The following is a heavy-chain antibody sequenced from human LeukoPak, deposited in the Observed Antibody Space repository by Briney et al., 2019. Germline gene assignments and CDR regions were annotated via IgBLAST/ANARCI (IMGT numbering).Heavy chain of an antibody. Sequence: SETLSLTCTVSGDSITSGSNYWSWIRQPAGKGPEWIGHIHTNGGTKYNPSLESRVTISLETSDNQFSLELNSVTATDAAVYYCARSIAVTGKRWLDPWGQGTLVTVSS. J-gene: IGHJ5*02. CDR2: IHTNGGT. V-gene: IGHV4-61*09. CDR3: ARSIAVTGKRWLDP. D-gene: IGHD6-19*01. CDR1: GDSITSGSNY.